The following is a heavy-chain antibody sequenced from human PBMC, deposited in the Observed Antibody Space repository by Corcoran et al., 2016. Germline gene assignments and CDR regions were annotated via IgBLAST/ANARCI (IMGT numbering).Heavy chain of an antibody. CDR1: GFTFSSYG. J-gene: IGHJ6*02. V-gene: IGHV3-30*18. CDR2: ISYDGSNK. D-gene: IGHD3-3*01. Sequence: QVQLVESGGGVVQPGRSLRLSCAASGFTFSSYGMHWVRQAPGKGLEWVAVISYDGSNKYYADSVKGRFTISRDNSKNTLYLQMNSLRAEDTAVYYCAKDHYDFWSGYLFLGYYYGMDVWGQGTTVTVSS. CDR3: AKDHYDFWSGYLFLGYYYGMDV.